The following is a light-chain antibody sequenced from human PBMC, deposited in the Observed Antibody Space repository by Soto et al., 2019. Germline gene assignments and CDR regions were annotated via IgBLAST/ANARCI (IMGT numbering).Light chain of an antibody. CDR2: GIS. CDR3: QQAATLPLP. J-gene: IGKJ4*01. CDR1: QAFDNL. Sequence: DIQMTQSPSSVSASVGDRVIITCRASQAFDNLLAWYQQKRGKAPKLLIYGISTLQGGVPSRFSGSESGTDFTLTISSVQPEDSATYYCQQAATLPLPFGGGTEVEIK. V-gene: IGKV1-12*01.